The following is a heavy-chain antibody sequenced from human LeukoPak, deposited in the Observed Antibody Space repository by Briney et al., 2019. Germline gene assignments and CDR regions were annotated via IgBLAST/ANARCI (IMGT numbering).Heavy chain of an antibody. D-gene: IGHD6-19*01. CDR1: GFSRRAPGGG. Sequence: GWGPTLVNPTQTLTLTCTLSGFSRRAPGGGVGWIRQTPGKALEWVSLSYWDGVKGYSPSPHSRLTITKDTSKHQVVLTMTDMDPVDTATYYCTHRIRGTGSGHYWGQGTLVTVSS. J-gene: IGHJ4*02. CDR2: SYWDGVK. CDR3: THRIRGTGSGHY. V-gene: IGHV2-5*02.